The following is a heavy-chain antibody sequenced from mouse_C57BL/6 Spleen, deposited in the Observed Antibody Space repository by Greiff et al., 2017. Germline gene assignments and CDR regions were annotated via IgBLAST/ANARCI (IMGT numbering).Heavy chain of an antibody. CDR1: GYTFTSYW. D-gene: IGHD2-12*01. Sequence: VQLQQSGAELVKPGASVKLSCKASGYTFTSYWMHWVKQRPGQGLEWIGMIHPNSGSTNYNEKFKSKATLTVDKSSSTAYMQLSSLTSEDSAVYYCARSGYSWYFDVWGTGTTVTVSS. V-gene: IGHV1-64*01. J-gene: IGHJ1*03. CDR3: ARSGYSWYFDV. CDR2: IHPNSGST.